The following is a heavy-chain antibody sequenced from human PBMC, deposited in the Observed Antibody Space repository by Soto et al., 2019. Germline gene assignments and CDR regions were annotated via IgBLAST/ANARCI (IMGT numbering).Heavy chain of an antibody. D-gene: IGHD4-4*01. CDR1: GYSFTSYW. Sequence: PGEALKISCKGSGYSFTSYWISWVRQMPGKGLEWMGRIDPSDSYTNYSPSFQGHVTISANKSISTAYLQWSSLKASDTAMYYCARRVTTSYGMDVWGQGTTVTVSS. CDR2: IDPSDSYT. J-gene: IGHJ6*02. CDR3: ARRVTTSYGMDV. V-gene: IGHV5-10-1*01.